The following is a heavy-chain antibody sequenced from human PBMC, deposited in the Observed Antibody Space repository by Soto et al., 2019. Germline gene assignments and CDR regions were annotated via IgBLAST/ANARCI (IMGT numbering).Heavy chain of an antibody. V-gene: IGHV3-11*01. J-gene: IGHJ6*02. CDR2: ISTRGSDI. CDR3: ERGHYGMDV. CDR1: GFTFSDHY. Sequence: AGGSLRLSCAASGFTFSDHYMSWIRQTPEEGLEWVSYISTRGSDIYYADSVKGRFTISRDDAKNSLHLQMNSLRAEDTAVYYCERGHYGMDVWGQGTTVTVSS.